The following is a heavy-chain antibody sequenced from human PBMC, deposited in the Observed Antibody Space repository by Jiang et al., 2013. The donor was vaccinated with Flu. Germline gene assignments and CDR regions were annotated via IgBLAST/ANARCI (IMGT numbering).Heavy chain of an antibody. CDR1: GFSLSTSGMC. V-gene: IGHV2-70*11. CDR2: IDWDDDK. CDR3: ARILYYYDSSGYREDAFDI. Sequence: KPTQTLTLTCTFSGFSLSTSGMCVSWIRQPPGKALEWLARIDWDDDKYYSTSLKTRLTISKDTSKNQVVLTMTNMDPVDTATYYCARILYYYDSSGYREDAFDIWGQGTMVTVSS. D-gene: IGHD3-22*01. J-gene: IGHJ3*02.